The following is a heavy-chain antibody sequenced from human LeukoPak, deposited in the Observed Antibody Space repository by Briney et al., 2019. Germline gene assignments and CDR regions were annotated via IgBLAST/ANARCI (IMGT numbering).Heavy chain of an antibody. CDR1: GYTFTSYG. J-gene: IGHJ4*02. V-gene: IGHV1-18*01. D-gene: IGHD3-22*01. CDR3: ARVPRGSRYYDSSGYYYTFDY. Sequence: ASVKVSCKASGYTFTSYGISWVRPAPGQGLEWMGWISAYNGNTNYAQKLQGRVTMTTDTSTSTAYMELRSLRSDDTAVYYCARVPRGSRYYDSSGYYYTFDYWGQGTLVTVSS. CDR2: ISAYNGNT.